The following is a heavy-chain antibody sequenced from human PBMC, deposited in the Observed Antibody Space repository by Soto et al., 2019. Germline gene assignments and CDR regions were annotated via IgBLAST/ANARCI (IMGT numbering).Heavy chain of an antibody. CDR1: GGSISSGGYY. Sequence: QVQLQESGPGLVKPSQTLSLTCTVPGGSISSGGYYWSWIRQHPGKGLEWIAFIYYSGSTYYNPSLKSRLTISVDTSKNQFSLKVTSVTAADTAVYYCTRHRVGDHAFDFWGQGTMVTVSS. J-gene: IGHJ3*01. CDR3: TRHRVGDHAFDF. D-gene: IGHD1-26*01. CDR2: IYYSGST. V-gene: IGHV4-31*03.